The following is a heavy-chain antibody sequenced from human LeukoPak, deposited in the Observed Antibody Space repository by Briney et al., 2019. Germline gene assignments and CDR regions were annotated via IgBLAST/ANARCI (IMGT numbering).Heavy chain of an antibody. Sequence: PGGSLRLSCAASGFTFSSYGMNWVRQAPGKGLEWVSSISSSSSYIYYADSVKGRFTISRDNAKNSLYLQMNSLRAEDTAVYYCARTEGSGYSFFDYWGQGTLVTVSS. D-gene: IGHD3-3*01. CDR2: ISSSSSYI. J-gene: IGHJ4*02. V-gene: IGHV3-21*01. CDR3: ARTEGSGYSFFDY. CDR1: GFTFSSYG.